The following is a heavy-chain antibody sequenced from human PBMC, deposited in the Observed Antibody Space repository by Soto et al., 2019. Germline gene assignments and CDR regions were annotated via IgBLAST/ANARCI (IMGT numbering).Heavy chain of an antibody. CDR2: IGTAGDT. J-gene: IGHJ4*02. Sequence: EVQLVESGGGLVQPGGSLRLSCAASGFTFSSYDMHWVRQVTGKGLEWVSTIGTAGDTYYPDYVRGRFTISRENAKNSLYLQMNSLRAGDTAVYYCARVAYGDYAFDSWGQGTLVTVSS. V-gene: IGHV3-13*04. CDR3: ARVAYGDYAFDS. D-gene: IGHD4-17*01. CDR1: GFTFSSYD.